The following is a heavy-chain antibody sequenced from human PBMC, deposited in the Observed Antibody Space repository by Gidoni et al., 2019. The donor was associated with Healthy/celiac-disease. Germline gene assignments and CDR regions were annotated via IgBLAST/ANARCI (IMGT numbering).Heavy chain of an antibody. Sequence: EGKLVESGGGWVQPGRARRQSGTASGFAWGEDAIARVRRAPGKGLEWLCFLRSTAHGGTTEYAASVKGRFTISRDDSKSIAYLQMNSLKSEDTAVYYCTRETFPPTTVKSFSYYYYGMDVWGQGTTVTVSS. CDR3: TRETFPPTTVKSFSYYYYGMDV. V-gene: IGHV3-49*04. J-gene: IGHJ6*02. D-gene: IGHD4-4*01. CDR1: GFAWGEDA. CDR2: LRSTAHGGTT.